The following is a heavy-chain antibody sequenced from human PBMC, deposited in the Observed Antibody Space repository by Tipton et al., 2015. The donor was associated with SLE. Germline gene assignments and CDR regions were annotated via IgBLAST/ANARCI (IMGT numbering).Heavy chain of an antibody. J-gene: IGHJ2*01. Sequence: TLSLTCTVSGGSISSSSYYWGWIRQPPGKGLEWIGSMYYSGSTYYNPSLKSRVTISVDTSKNQFSLKLSSVTAADTAVYYCARDLLRYFDLWGRGTLVTVSS. CDR1: GGSISSSSYY. CDR3: ARDLLRYFDL. V-gene: IGHV4-39*07. CDR2: MYYSGST.